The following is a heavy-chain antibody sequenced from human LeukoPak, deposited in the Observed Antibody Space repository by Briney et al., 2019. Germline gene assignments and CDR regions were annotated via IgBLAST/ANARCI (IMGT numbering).Heavy chain of an antibody. CDR3: AREGGIRVIAVGMDI. J-gene: IGHJ3*02. CDR1: GFTFSSYA. V-gene: IGHV3-30*04. D-gene: IGHD6-19*01. Sequence: SGGSLRLSCAASGFTFSSYAMHWVRQAPGKGLEWVAVISYDGSNKYYADSVKGRFTISRDNSKNTLYLQMNSLRAEDTAVYYCAREGGIRVIAVGMDIWGRGTMVTVSS. CDR2: ISYDGSNK.